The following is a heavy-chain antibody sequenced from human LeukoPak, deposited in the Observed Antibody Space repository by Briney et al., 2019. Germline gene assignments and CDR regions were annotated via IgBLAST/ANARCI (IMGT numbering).Heavy chain of an antibody. CDR2: ISGSGDNT. CDR3: AKAFGGNADY. CDR1: GFTFSSYA. D-gene: IGHD4-23*01. Sequence: GGSLRLSCAASGFTFSSYAMSWVRQAPGKGLEWVSGISGSGDNTYYADSVKGRFTISRDNSKNTLYVQVNSLGTEDTAAYYCAKAFGGNADYWGQGTLVTVSS. V-gene: IGHV3-23*01. J-gene: IGHJ4*02.